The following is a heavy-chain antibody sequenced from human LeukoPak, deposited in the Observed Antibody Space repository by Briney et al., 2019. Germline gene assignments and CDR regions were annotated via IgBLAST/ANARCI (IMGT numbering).Heavy chain of an antibody. J-gene: IGHJ4*02. CDR2: IYYSGST. V-gene: IGHV4-59*08. CDR3: ARGYQDIVVAPAAILDFDY. Sequence: SETLSLTCTVSGGSISSYYWSWIRQPPGKGLEWIGYIYYSGSTNYNPSLKSRVTISVDTSKNQFSLKLSSVTAADTAVYYCARGYQDIVVAPAAILDFDYWGQGTLVTVSS. CDR1: GGSISSYY. D-gene: IGHD2-2*02.